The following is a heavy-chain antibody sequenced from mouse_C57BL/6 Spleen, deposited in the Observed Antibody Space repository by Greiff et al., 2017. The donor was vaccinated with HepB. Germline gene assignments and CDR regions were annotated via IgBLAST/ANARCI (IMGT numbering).Heavy chain of an antibody. CDR3: ATYYSNSYYFDY. V-gene: IGHV1-81*01. D-gene: IGHD2-5*01. CDR1: GYTFTSYG. J-gene: IGHJ2*01. CDR2: IYPRSGNT. Sequence: QVQLKQSVAELARPGASVKLSCKASGYTFTSYGISWVKQRTGQGLEWIGEIYPRSGNTYYNEKFKGKATLTADKSSSTAYMELRSLTSEDSAVYFCATYYSNSYYFDYWGQGTTLTVSS.